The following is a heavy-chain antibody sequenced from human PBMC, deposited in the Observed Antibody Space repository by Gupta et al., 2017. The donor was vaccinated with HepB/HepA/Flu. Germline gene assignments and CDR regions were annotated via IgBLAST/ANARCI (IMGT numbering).Heavy chain of an antibody. J-gene: IGHJ6*02. CDR2: INHSGST. V-gene: IGHV4-34*01. CDR1: GGSFSGYY. D-gene: IGHD4-11*01. CDR3: ARVDDYKAYYYYYGMDV. Sequence: QVQLQQWGAGLLKPSETLSLTCAVYGGSFSGYYWSWIRQPPGKGLEWIGEINHSGSTNYNPSLKSRVTISVDTSKNQFSLKLSSVTAADTAVYYCARVDDYKAYYYYYGMDVWGQGTTVTVSS.